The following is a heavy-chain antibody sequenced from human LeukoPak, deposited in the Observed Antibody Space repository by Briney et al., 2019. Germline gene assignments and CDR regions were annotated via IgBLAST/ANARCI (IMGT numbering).Heavy chain of an antibody. D-gene: IGHD3-10*01. V-gene: IGHV4-34*01. CDR3: ARFPYYYGSGSYFPPSY. CDR1: GGSFSGYY. J-gene: IGHJ4*02. CDR2: INHSGST. Sequence: SETLSLTCAVYGGSFSGYYWSWIRQPPGKGLEWIGEINHSGSTNYNPSLKSRVTISVDTSKNQFSLKLSSETAADTAVYYCARFPYYYGSGSYFPPSYWGQGTLVTVSS.